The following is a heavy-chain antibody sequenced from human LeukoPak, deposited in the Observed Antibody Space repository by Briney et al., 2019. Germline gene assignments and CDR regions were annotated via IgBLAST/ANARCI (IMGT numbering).Heavy chain of an antibody. Sequence: GGSLRLSCAASGFTFSTYFMHWVRQAPGKGLEWVADIASDGSHTFYVESVKGRSTISRDNSMNTLYLQMNSLRAEDTAVYFCARERQDTILHSGAFDIWGQGTMVTVSS. CDR3: ARERQDTILHSGAFDI. V-gene: IGHV3-30-3*01. CDR2: IASDGSHT. D-gene: IGHD2-21*01. J-gene: IGHJ3*02. CDR1: GFTFSTYF.